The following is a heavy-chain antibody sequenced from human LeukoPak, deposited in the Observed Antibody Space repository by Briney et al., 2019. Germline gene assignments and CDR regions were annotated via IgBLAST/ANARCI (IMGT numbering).Heavy chain of an antibody. Sequence: GGSLRLSCAASGFTFSSYSMNWVRQPQGKGLEWVSSISSSSSYIYYADSVKGRFTISRDNAKNSLYLQMNSLRAEDTAVYYCARASGYTSGWYDDAFDIWGQGTMVTVSS. CDR1: GFTFSSYS. CDR2: ISSSSSYI. D-gene: IGHD6-19*01. CDR3: ARASGYTSGWYDDAFDI. J-gene: IGHJ3*02. V-gene: IGHV3-21*01.